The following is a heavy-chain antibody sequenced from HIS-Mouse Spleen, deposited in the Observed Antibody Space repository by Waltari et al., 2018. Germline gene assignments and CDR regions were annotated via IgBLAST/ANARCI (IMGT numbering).Heavy chain of an antibody. CDR1: GFTFSSYG. Sequence: QVQLVESGGGVVQPGRSLRLSCAASGFTFSSYGMHWVRQAPGKGLEWVDVISYDGSNKYYADSVKGRFTNSRDNSNDTLDLQMNSLRAEDTAVYYCAKVSGYCSGGSCYSDYFDYWGQGTLVTVSS. D-gene: IGHD2-15*01. J-gene: IGHJ4*02. CDR2: ISYDGSNK. CDR3: AKVSGYCSGGSCYSDYFDY. V-gene: IGHV3-30*18.